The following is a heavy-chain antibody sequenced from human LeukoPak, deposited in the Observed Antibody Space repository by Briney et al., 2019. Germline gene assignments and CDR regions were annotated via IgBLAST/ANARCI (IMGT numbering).Heavy chain of an antibody. CDR3: ARDANPRIAYYYDSSGYNH. CDR2: INWNGGST. D-gene: IGHD3-22*01. J-gene: IGHJ4*02. V-gene: IGHV3-20*04. CDR1: GFTFSSYW. Sequence: GSLRLSCAASGFTFSSYWMSWVRQAPGKGLEWVSGINWNGGSTGYADSVKGRFTISRDNAKNSLYLQMNSLRAEDTALYYCARDANPRIAYYYDSSGYNHWGQGTLVTVSS.